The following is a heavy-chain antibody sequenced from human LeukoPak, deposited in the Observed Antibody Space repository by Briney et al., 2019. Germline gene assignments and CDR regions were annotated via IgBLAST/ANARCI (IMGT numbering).Heavy chain of an antibody. Sequence: KTSQTLSPTCIVSGGSLSSRDYSWTWIRQRPGEGPEWIGYIYYTGSTYYNPSLKSRVTISIDTSNNQFSLRLSSVTAADTAVYYCARKAASTYFFEFWGQGALVTVSS. CDR3: ARKAASTYFFEF. CDR2: IYYTGST. J-gene: IGHJ4*02. V-gene: IGHV4-31*03. CDR1: GGSLSSRDYS. D-gene: IGHD3-9*01.